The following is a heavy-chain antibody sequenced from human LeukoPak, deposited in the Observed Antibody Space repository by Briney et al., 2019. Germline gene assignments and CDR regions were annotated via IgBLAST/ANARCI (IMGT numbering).Heavy chain of an antibody. CDR2: MSGHGHNV. CDR3: AKFRCMLVASYFFDY. D-gene: IGHD2-8*01. J-gene: IGHJ4*02. CDR1: GFTFDTHA. V-gene: IGHV3-23*01. Sequence: GGSLRLSCAASGFTFDTHAMSWVRQAPGKGLEWISTMSGHGHNVYYADSVKGRFTISRDNSKNTLYLHMNSLRAEDTAIYYCAKFRCMLVASYFFDYWGQGALVTVSS.